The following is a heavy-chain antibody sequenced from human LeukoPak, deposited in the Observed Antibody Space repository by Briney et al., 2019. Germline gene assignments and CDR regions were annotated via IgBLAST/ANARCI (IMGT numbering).Heavy chain of an antibody. CDR2: IYYSGST. Sequence: RSSETLSLTCTVSGGSISSSSYYWGWIRQPPGKGLEWIGSIYYSGSTYYNPSLKSRVTISVDTSKNQFSLKLSSVTAADTAVYYCARDVAAGTSEIVKLVSPRGPENWFDPWGQGTLVTVSS. V-gene: IGHV4-39*07. CDR1: GGSISSSSYY. J-gene: IGHJ5*02. D-gene: IGHD6-13*01. CDR3: ARDVAAGTSEIVKLVSPRGPENWFDP.